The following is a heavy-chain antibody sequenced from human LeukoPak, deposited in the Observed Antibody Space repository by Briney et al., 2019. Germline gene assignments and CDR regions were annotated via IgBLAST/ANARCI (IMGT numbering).Heavy chain of an antibody. CDR2: IYHSGST. D-gene: IGHD4-17*01. CDR3: AREGALTTVTTTYAFDI. V-gene: IGHV4-38-2*02. J-gene: IGHJ3*02. CDR1: GYSISSGYY. Sequence: PSETLSLTCTVSGYSISSGYYWGWIRQPPGKGLEWIGSIYHSGSTYYNPSLKSRVTISVDTSKNQFSLKLSSVTAADTAVYYCAREGALTTVTTTYAFDIWGQGTMVTVSS.